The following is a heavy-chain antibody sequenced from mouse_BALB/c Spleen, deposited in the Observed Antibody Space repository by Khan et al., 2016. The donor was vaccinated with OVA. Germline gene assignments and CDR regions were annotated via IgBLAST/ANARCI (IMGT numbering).Heavy chain of an antibody. CDR2: ISYSGST. J-gene: IGHJ4*01. CDR3: ASELGRYYALDY. Sequence: EVQLQESGPGLVKPSQSLSLTCTVTGYSITSDYAWNWIRQFPGNKLEWMGYISYSGSTTYNPSLKSRISITRDTSKAQFFLQLKSVTSEDTATYYCASELGRYYALDYWGQGPSVTVSS. D-gene: IGHD4-1*01. CDR1: GYSITSDYA. V-gene: IGHV3-2*02.